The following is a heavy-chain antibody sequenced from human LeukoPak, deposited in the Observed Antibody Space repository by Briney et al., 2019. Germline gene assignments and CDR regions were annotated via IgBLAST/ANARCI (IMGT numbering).Heavy chain of an antibody. CDR2: IYYSGST. CDR3: ARHEGSYTWYLGL. V-gene: IGHV4-59*08. D-gene: IGHD2-15*01. CDR1: GGSISSYY. J-gene: IGHJ2*01. Sequence: SETLSLTCTVSGGSISSYYWSWIRQPPGKGLEWIGYIYYSGSTNYNPSLKSRVTISVDTSKNQFSLKLSSVTAADTAVYYCARHEGSYTWYLGLWGRGTLVTVSS.